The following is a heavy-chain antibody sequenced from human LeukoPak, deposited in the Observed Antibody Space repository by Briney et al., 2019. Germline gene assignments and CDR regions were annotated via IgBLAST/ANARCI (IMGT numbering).Heavy chain of an antibody. V-gene: IGHV1-24*01. CDR2: FDPEDGET. CDR1: GYTLTELS. J-gene: IGHJ4*02. CDR3: ATVTGNTWGIDY. Sequence: ASVKVSCKVSGYTLTELSMHWVRQAPGKGLEWMGGFDPEDGETIYAQKFQGRVTMTEDTSTDTAYMELSSLRSEDTAVYYCATVTGNTWGIDYWGGGTRVTVSS. D-gene: IGHD1-7*01.